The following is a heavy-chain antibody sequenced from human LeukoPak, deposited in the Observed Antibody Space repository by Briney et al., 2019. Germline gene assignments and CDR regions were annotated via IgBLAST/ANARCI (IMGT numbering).Heavy chain of an antibody. Sequence: GGSLRLSCAASGFTFSNAWMSWVRQAPGKGLEWVGLIKSKTDGGTTDYAAPVKGRFTISRDDSKNTLYLQINSLKTEDTALYYCTRGRLQYYFDYWGQGTLVTVSS. J-gene: IGHJ4*02. D-gene: IGHD3-10*01. CDR2: IKSKTDGGTT. CDR1: GFTFSNAW. CDR3: TRGRLQYYFDY. V-gene: IGHV3-15*01.